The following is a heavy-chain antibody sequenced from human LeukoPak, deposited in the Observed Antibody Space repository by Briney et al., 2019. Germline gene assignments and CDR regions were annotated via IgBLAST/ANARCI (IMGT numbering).Heavy chain of an antibody. CDR1: GFTFSSYW. CDR3: ASLSYCSGGSCHHDY. CDR2: INQDGGEK. V-gene: IGHV3-7*01. D-gene: IGHD2-15*01. Sequence: PGGSLRLSCAASGFTFSSYWMSWVRQAPGKGLEWVANINQDGGEKNYVDSVKGRFTISRDNAKNSLYLQMNSLRAEDTAVYYCASLSYCSGGSCHHDYWGQGTLVTVSS. J-gene: IGHJ4*02.